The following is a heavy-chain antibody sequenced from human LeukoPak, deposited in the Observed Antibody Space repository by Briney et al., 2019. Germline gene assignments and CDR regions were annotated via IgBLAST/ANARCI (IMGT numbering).Heavy chain of an antibody. CDR3: AKDRNIIAAAGLGFDP. CDR2: ISWNSGSL. J-gene: IGHJ5*02. D-gene: IGHD6-13*01. CDR1: GFTFDDYA. Sequence: GGSLRLSCAAFGFTFDDYAMHWVRQAPGKGLEWVSGISWNSGSLGYADSVRGRFTISRDNAKNSLYLQMNSLRAENMALYYCAKDRNIIAAAGLGFDPWGQGTLVTVSS. V-gene: IGHV3-9*03.